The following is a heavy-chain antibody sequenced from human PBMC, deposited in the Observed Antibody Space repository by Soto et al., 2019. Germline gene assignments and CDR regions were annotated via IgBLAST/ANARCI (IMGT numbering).Heavy chain of an antibody. D-gene: IGHD3-3*01. Sequence: GGSLRLSCAASGFTFSSYAMHWVRQAPGKGLEWVAVISYDGSNKYYADSVKGRFTISRDNSKNTLYLQMNSLRAEDTAVYYCARPRFLEWLLSNYYYYGMDVWGQGTTVTVSS. CDR2: ISYDGSNK. CDR1: GFTFSSYA. J-gene: IGHJ6*02. V-gene: IGHV3-30-3*01. CDR3: ARPRFLEWLLSNYYYYGMDV.